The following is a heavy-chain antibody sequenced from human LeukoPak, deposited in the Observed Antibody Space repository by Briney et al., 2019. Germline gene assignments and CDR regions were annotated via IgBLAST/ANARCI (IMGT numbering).Heavy chain of an antibody. CDR2: ISYDGSNK. D-gene: IGHD3-22*01. CDR3: AKDQVVITTTGSWFDP. CDR1: XA. J-gene: IGHJ5*02. Sequence: XAXXWVGQAPGKGLEWGAVISYDGSNKYYADSVKGRFTISRDNSKNTLYLQMNSLRAEDTAVYYCAKDQVVITTTGSWFDPWGQGTLVTVSS. V-gene: IGHV3-30-3*02.